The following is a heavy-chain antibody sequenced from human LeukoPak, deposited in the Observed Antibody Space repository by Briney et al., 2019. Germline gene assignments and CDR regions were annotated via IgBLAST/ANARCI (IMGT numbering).Heavy chain of an antibody. CDR3: ARDRGAVALYGMDV. Sequence: GGSLRLSCAASGFTFSSYAMHWVRQAPGKGLEWVAVISYDGSNEYYADSVKGRFTISRDNSKNTLYLQMNSLRAEDTAVYYCARDRGAVALYGMDVWGQGTTVTVSS. D-gene: IGHD6-19*01. CDR2: ISYDGSNE. V-gene: IGHV3-30-3*01. J-gene: IGHJ6*02. CDR1: GFTFSSYA.